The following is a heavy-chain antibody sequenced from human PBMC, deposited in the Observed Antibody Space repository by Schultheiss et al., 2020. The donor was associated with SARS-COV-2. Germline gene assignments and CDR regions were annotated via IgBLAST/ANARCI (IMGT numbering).Heavy chain of an antibody. D-gene: IGHD4-17*01. V-gene: IGHV3-48*01. CDR3: ARDRNYGDYFSGYMDV. CDR2: ISSSGSTI. Sequence: GGSLRLSCKGSGFTFDEYAMTWVRQAPGKGLEWVSYISSSGSTIYYADSVKGRFTISRDNSKNTLYLQMNSLRAEDTAVYYCARDRNYGDYFSGYMDVWGQGTTVTVSS. CDR1: GFTFDEYA. J-gene: IGHJ6*03.